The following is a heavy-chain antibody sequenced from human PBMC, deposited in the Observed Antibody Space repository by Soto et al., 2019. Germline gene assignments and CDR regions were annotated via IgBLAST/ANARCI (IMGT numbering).Heavy chain of an antibody. D-gene: IGHD4-17*01. Sequence: PSETLSLTCTVSGGSISSGGYYWSWIRQHPGKGLEWIGYIYYSGSTYYNPSLKSRVTISVDTSKNQFSLKLSSVTAADTAVYYCARAAVTTLAFDYWGQGTLVTVSS. J-gene: IGHJ4*02. CDR3: ARAAVTTLAFDY. V-gene: IGHV4-31*03. CDR1: GGSISSGGYY. CDR2: IYYSGST.